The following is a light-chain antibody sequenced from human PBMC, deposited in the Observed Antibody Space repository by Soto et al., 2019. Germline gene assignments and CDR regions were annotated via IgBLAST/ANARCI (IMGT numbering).Light chain of an antibody. CDR1: SSNIGSNY. V-gene: IGLV1-47*01. J-gene: IGLJ2*01. Sequence: QSVLTQPPSASGTPGQRVNISCSGSSSNIGSNYVYWYRQFPGTAPKLLIQRNNQRPSGVPARFSGSKSGTSASLAISGLQAEDESEYYCSSYAGFYTLLFGGGTKLTVL. CDR3: SSYAGFYTLL. CDR2: RNN.